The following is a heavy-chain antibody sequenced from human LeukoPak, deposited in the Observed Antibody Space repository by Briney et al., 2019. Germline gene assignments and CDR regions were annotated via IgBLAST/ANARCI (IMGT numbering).Heavy chain of an antibody. CDR3: AKNVGSSSWYGLYFDD. Sequence: GVPLTLFCTASGLTFYDYAMHWLRHSPGRGLEWVKAISRNCGSIGYADSVKGRFTIYRDNAKIYLYLQMNSLRAEDTALYYCAKNVGSSSWYGLYFDDWGQGTLVTVSS. CDR2: ISRNCGSI. J-gene: IGHJ4*02. CDR1: GLTFYDYA. V-gene: IGHV3-9*01. D-gene: IGHD6-13*01.